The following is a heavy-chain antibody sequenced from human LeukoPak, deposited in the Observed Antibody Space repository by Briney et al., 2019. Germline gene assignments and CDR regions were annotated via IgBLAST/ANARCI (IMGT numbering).Heavy chain of an antibody. CDR3: ARGLSRYSITMIVVAGMNY. Sequence: ASVKVSCKASGYTFTIYGINGVGQATGQGLEWMGWMNPNSGNTGCAQKFQGRVTITRNTSISTVYMELSSLRSEATAVYYSARGLSRYSITMIVVAGMNYWGQGTLVTVYS. CDR2: MNPNSGNT. J-gene: IGHJ4*02. V-gene: IGHV1-8*01. D-gene: IGHD3-22*01. CDR1: GYTFTIYG.